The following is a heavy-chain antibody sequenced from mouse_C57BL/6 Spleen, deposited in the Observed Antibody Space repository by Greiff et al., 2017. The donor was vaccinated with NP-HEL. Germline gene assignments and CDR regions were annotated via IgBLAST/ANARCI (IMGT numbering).Heavy chain of an antibody. CDR2: IYPGDGDT. V-gene: IGHV1-80*01. Sequence: QVQLQQSGAELVKPGASVKISCKASGYAFSSYWMNWVKQRPGKGLEWIGQIYPGDGDTNYNGKFKGKATLTADKSSSTAYMQLSSLTSEDSAVYFCASPHYYGSSPFAYWGQGTLVTVSA. CDR3: ASPHYYGSSPFAY. CDR1: GYAFSSYW. D-gene: IGHD1-1*01. J-gene: IGHJ3*01.